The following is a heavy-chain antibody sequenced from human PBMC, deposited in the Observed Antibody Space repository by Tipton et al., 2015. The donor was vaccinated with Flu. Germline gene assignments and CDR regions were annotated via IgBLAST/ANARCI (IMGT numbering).Heavy chain of an antibody. CDR3: ARDRDGYNKHYLDY. Sequence: QVQLVQSGGGVVQPGRSLRLSCAASGFIFSTYGMHWVRQAPGKGLEWVAVIWYDGSNKYYADSVKGRFTISRDNSKNTVYLQMNSLRAEDTAVYYCARDRDGYNKHYLDYWGQGILVTVSS. J-gene: IGHJ4*02. D-gene: IGHD5-24*01. CDR2: IWYDGSNK. CDR1: GFIFSTYG. V-gene: IGHV3-33*01.